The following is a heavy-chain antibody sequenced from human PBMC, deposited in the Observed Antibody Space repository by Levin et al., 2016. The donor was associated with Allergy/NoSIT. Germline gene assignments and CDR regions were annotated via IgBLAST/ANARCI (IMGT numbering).Heavy chain of an antibody. D-gene: IGHD2-2*01. Sequence: GESLKISCAASGFTFDDYGMSWVRQAPGKGLEWVSGINWNGGSTGYADSVKGRFTISRDNAKNSLYLQMNSLRAEDTALYHRARGYCSSTSCYYYYGMDVWGQGTTVTVSS. CDR3: ARGYCSSTSCYYYYGMDV. J-gene: IGHJ6*02. CDR1: GFTFDDYG. V-gene: IGHV3-20*01. CDR2: INWNGGST.